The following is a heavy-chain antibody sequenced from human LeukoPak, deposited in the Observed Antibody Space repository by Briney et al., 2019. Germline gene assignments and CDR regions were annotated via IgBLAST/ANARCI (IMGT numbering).Heavy chain of an antibody. CDR3: ARGRLGGSGSYYNVLDY. J-gene: IGHJ4*02. CDR1: GASISSYY. CDR2: ISYSGST. D-gene: IGHD3-10*01. Sequence: SETLSLTCTVSGASISSYYWSWIRQPPGKGLEWIGYISYSGSTNYNPSLKSRVTISADTSKNQVSLTLSSVTATDTAVYYCARGRLGGSGSYYNVLDYWGQGTLVTVSS. V-gene: IGHV4-59*08.